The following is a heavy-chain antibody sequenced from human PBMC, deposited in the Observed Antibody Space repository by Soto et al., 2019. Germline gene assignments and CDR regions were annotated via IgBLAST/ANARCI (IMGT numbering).Heavy chain of an antibody. D-gene: IGHD3-16*02. CDR1: GGSFSGYY. V-gene: IGHV4-34*01. Sequence: SETLSLTCAVYGGSFSGYYWSWIRQPPGKGLEWIGEINHSGSTNYNPSLKSRVTISVDTSKNQFSLKLSSVTAADTAVYYCARDLRHYDYVWGSYRYTYGMDVWGQGTTVT. CDR2: INHSGST. J-gene: IGHJ6*02. CDR3: ARDLRHYDYVWGSYRYTYGMDV.